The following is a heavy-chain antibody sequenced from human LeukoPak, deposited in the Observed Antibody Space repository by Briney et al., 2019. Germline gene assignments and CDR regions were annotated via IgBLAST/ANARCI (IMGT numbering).Heavy chain of an antibody. D-gene: IGHD1-26*01. V-gene: IGHV3-53*01. Sequence: PGGSLRLSCAASGFTVSRNYMSWVRQAPGKGLEWVSEIYSGGSTYYAASVKGRFSISRDNSKNTVYLQMNSLRAEDTAVYYCARELREHGVFDIWGQGIMVTVSS. CDR3: ARELREHGVFDI. CDR1: GFTVSRNY. CDR2: IYSGGST. J-gene: IGHJ3*02.